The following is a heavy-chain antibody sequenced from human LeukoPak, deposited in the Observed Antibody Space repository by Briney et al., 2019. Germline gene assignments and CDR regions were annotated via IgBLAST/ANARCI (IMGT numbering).Heavy chain of an antibody. CDR3: ARGPEYSSLCFYYYYYMDV. CDR2: IIPIFGTA. D-gene: IGHD6-6*01. Sequence: GSSVKVSCKASGGTFSSYAISWVRQAPGQGLEWMGGIIPIFGTANYAQKFQGRVTITADESTSTAYMELSSLRSEDTAVYYCARGPEYSSLCFYYYYYMDVWGKGTTVTVSS. J-gene: IGHJ6*03. V-gene: IGHV1-69*01. CDR1: GGTFSSYA.